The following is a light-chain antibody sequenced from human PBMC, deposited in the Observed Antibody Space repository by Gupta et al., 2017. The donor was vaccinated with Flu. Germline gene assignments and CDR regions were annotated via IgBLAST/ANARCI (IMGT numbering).Light chain of an antibody. CDR2: GAS. CDR3: QQYCISLYT. V-gene: IGKV3-20*01. Sequence: EIVLTQSPGTLSLSPGERATLSCRASQSVNNNLLTWYQQKPGQAPRLLIYGASSRATGIPDRFSGSGSGTEFTLTISRLEPEDFAVYYCQQYCISLYTFGQGTKVEIK. J-gene: IGKJ2*01. CDR1: QSVNNNL.